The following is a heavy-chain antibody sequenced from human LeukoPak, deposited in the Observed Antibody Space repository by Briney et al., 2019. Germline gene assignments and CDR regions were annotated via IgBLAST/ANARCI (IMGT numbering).Heavy chain of an antibody. Sequence: PGGSLRLSCSASGFTFSTLPMHWVRQAPGKGLEYVSGSSSNGGSTYYADSAKGRFIISRDNPKNTLYLQMSSLRPEDTAVYYCVNQISGWVYWGQGTLVTVSS. V-gene: IGHV3-64D*06. CDR3: VNQISGWVY. CDR1: GFTFSTLP. J-gene: IGHJ4*02. D-gene: IGHD6-19*01. CDR2: SSSNGGST.